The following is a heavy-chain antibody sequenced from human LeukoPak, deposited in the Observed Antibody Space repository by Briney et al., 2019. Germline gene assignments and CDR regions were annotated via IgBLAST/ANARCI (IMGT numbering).Heavy chain of an antibody. V-gene: IGHV1-46*01. D-gene: IGHD6-6*01. J-gene: IGHJ4*02. CDR1: GYTFTSYY. CDR2: INPSGGST. CDR3: ARGRRRNYSSSTVSDY. Sequence: ASVKVSCKASGYTFTSYYMHWVRQAPGQGLEWMGIINPSGGSTSYAQKFQGRVTMTRDTSTSTVYMELSSLRSEDTAVYYCARGRRRNYSSSTVSDYWGQGTLVTVSS.